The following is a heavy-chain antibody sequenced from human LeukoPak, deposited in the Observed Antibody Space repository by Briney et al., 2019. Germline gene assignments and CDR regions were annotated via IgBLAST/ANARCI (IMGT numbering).Heavy chain of an antibody. CDR1: GYTLTELS. CDR3: AIYYDFWSGYYGYFDC. Sequence: ASVKVSCKVSGYTLTELSMHWVRQAPGKGLEWMGGFDPEDGETIYAQKFQGRVTMTEDTSTDTAYMELSSLRSEDTAVYYCAIYYDFWSGYYGYFDCWGQGTLVTVSS. V-gene: IGHV1-24*01. D-gene: IGHD3-3*01. CDR2: FDPEDGET. J-gene: IGHJ4*02.